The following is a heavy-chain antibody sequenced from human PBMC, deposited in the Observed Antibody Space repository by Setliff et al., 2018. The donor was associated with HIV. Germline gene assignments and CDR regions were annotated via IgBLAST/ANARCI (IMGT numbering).Heavy chain of an antibody. CDR1: GFPFSSFW. Sequence: PGGSLRLSCAASGFPFSSFWMSWVRQAPGKGLERVANIGEDGSDKYYVDSVRGRFTISRDNTKKSLYLQMNSLRAEDTAVYYCAREVYSSSSFNYWGQGTLVTVSS. CDR2: IGEDGSDK. V-gene: IGHV3-7*03. CDR3: AREVYSSSSFNY. D-gene: IGHD6-6*01. J-gene: IGHJ4*02.